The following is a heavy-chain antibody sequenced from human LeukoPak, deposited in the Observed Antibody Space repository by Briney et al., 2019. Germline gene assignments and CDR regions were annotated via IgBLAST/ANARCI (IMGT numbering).Heavy chain of an antibody. CDR3: ARGPPYSSSWYIY. CDR1: GGPFSGYY. V-gene: IGHV4-34*01. J-gene: IGHJ4*02. Sequence: SETLSLTCAVYGGPFSGYYWSWIRQPPGKGLEWIGEINHSGSTNYNPSLKSRVTISVDTSKNQFSLKLSSVTAADTAVYYCARGPPYSSSWYIYWGQGTLVTVSS. CDR2: INHSGST. D-gene: IGHD6-13*01.